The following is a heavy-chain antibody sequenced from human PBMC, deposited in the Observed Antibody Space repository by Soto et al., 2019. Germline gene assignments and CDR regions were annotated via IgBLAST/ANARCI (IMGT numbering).Heavy chain of an antibody. J-gene: IGHJ4*02. Sequence: EVQLVESGGGLVQSGGSLRLSCEASGFSFITYWMNWVRQAPGKGLEWLASIKEDGSEKQYVDSVKGRFTISRVRAKNAWCLQMNSRSDEDTAVYYCVRAISGSFALGGQGTVVIVAS. CDR1: GFSFITYW. CDR3: VRAISGSFAL. V-gene: IGHV3-7*04. D-gene: IGHD3-9*01. CDR2: IKEDGSEK.